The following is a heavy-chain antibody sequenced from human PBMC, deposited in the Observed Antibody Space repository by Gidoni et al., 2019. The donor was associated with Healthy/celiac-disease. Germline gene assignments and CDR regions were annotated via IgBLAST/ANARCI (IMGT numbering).Heavy chain of an antibody. Sequence: QVQLVQSGAGGKKPGSSVKVSCKAYGGAFSSYAIRWVRQAPGQGLEWMGGIITIVGTANYAPQFQGRVTITADESTSTAYMELSSLRSEDTAVYYCARYHKTYYYDSSGYYPENYYYYCMDVWGQGTTVTVSS. CDR3: ARYHKTYYYDSSGYYPENYYYYCMDV. V-gene: IGHV1-69*01. CDR2: IITIVGTA. J-gene: IGHJ6*02. D-gene: IGHD3-22*01. CDR1: GGAFSSYA.